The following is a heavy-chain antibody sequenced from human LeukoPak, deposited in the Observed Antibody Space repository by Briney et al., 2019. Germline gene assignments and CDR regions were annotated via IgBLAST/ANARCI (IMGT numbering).Heavy chain of an antibody. V-gene: IGHV3-15*01. CDR1: GFTVSRNH. CDR3: STNQALDI. CDR2: IKRIADGGPA. Sequence: GGSLRLACAASGFTVSRNHMSWVRQAPGKGLEWVGRIKRIADGGPADYAAPVKGRFTISRDDSKNTLYLQMNSLKIEDTAVYYCSTNQALDIWGQGTKVTVSS. J-gene: IGHJ3*02.